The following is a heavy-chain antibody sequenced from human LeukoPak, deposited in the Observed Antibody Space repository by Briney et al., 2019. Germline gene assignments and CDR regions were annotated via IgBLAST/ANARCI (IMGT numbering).Heavy chain of an antibody. Sequence: QPGGSVRLSCTVSGFTVSSDSMSGVRPAPGKELEGVSFIYSGGSTHYSDSVKGRFTISRDNSKNTLDLQMNSLRAEDTAVYYCARRAGAYSHPYDYWGQGTLVTVSS. V-gene: IGHV3-53*01. CDR3: ARRAGAYSHPYDY. CDR1: GFTVSSDS. CDR2: IYSGGST. J-gene: IGHJ4*02. D-gene: IGHD2-15*01.